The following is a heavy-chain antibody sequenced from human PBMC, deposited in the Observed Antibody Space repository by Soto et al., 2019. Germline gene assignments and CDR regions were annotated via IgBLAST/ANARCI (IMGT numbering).Heavy chain of an antibody. CDR2: ISYDGSNK. D-gene: IGHD3-16*01. Sequence: QVQLVESGGGVVQPGRSLRLSCAASGFTFSSYAMHWVRQAPGKGLEWVAVISYDGSNKYYADSVKGRFTISRDNSKNTLYLQMNSLRAEDTAVYNCARDYTHGGRYYYYGMDVWGQGTTVTVSS. V-gene: IGHV3-30-3*01. CDR3: ARDYTHGGRYYYYGMDV. CDR1: GFTFSSYA. J-gene: IGHJ6*02.